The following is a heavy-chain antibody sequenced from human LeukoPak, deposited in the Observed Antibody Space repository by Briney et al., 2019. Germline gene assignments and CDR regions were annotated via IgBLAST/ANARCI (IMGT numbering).Heavy chain of an antibody. J-gene: IGHJ6*03. CDR1: GFTFSSYW. D-gene: IGHD6-13*01. V-gene: IGHV3-7*01. CDR2: IKQDGSEK. Sequence: GGSLRLSCAASGFTFSSYWMSWVRQAPGKGLEWVANIKQDGSEKYYVDSVKGRFTISRDNAKNSLYLQMNSLRAEDTAVYYCARVGGQQLVLPYYYYYYMDVWGKGTTVTVSS. CDR3: ARVGGQQLVLPYYYYYYMDV.